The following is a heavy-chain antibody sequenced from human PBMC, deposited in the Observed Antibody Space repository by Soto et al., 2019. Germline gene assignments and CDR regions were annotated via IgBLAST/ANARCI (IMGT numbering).Heavy chain of an antibody. CDR3: ARERGNYKYFDY. Sequence: QVQLVQSGAEVKKPGASVKVSCKVSGYTFANYGISWARQAPGQGLERMGWINTYNGNINYAQKLQGRVTMTTDRSTSTAYMELRSLRSDDTALYYCARERGNYKYFDYWGQGTLVTVSS. CDR2: INTYNGNI. D-gene: IGHD1-7*01. V-gene: IGHV1-18*01. CDR1: GYTFANYG. J-gene: IGHJ4*02.